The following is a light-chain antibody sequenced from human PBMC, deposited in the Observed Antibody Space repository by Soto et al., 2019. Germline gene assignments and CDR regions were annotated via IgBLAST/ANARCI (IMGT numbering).Light chain of an antibody. V-gene: IGLV2-14*01. CDR2: EVS. CDR3: TSFTSSSTLV. Sequence: QSVLTQPASVSGSPGQSITISCTGSNSDIGGYNHVSWYQQHPGKAPKLLIYEVSTRPSGISNRFSGSKSGNTASLTISGLQAEDEADYYCTSFTSSSTLVFGTGTKGTVL. CDR1: NSDIGGYNH. J-gene: IGLJ1*01.